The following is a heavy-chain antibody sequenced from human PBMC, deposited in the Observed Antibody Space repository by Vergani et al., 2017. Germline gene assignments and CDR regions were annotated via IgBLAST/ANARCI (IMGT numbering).Heavy chain of an antibody. Sequence: VQRLESGGDLVQPGGSLRLSCAASGFTFIMHAMSRVRQAPGKGLQWVSTRSASDRRTHYADSVKGRFTISRDISKNTLFLHMNSLRPEDTAVYYCAKVGRSEGAGTFGAFDIWGQGTMVTVSA. CDR3: AKVGRSEGAGTFGAFDI. D-gene: IGHD6-19*01. V-gene: IGHV3-23*01. CDR2: RSASDRRT. J-gene: IGHJ3*02. CDR1: GFTFIMHA.